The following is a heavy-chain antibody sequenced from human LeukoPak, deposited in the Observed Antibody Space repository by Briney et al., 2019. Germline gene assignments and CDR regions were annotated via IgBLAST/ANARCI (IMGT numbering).Heavy chain of an antibody. J-gene: IGHJ4*02. V-gene: IGHV3-23*01. CDR2: ISDSGDNT. Sequence: PGGSLRLSCAASAFTFSNYAMTWFHQSPGEGLEWVSVISDSGDNTHYADSVKGRFTISRDNSLSTLYLQMNSLRVEDTAVYYCAKANYVSSRNSYGGWYPDHWGQGSLVTVSS. CDR1: AFTFSNYA. D-gene: IGHD6-19*01. CDR3: AKANYVSSRNSYGGWYPDH.